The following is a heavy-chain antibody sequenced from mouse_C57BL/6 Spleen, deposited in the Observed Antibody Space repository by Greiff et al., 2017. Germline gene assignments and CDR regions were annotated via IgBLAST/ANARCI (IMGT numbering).Heavy chain of an antibody. Sequence: EVQLQQSGPELVKPGASVKISCKASGYTFTDYYMNWVKQSHGKSLEWIGDINPNNGGTSYNQKFKGKATLTVDKSSSTAYMELRSLTSEDSAVYYCARPSITTVVYWYFDVWGTGTTVTVSS. CDR1: GYTFTDYY. CDR3: ARPSITTVVYWYFDV. CDR2: INPNNGGT. J-gene: IGHJ1*03. V-gene: IGHV1-26*01. D-gene: IGHD1-1*01.